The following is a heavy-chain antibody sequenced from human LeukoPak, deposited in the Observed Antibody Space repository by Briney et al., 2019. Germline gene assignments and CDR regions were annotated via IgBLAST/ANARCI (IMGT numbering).Heavy chain of an antibody. Sequence: ASVKVSCKASGYTFTGYYMHWVRQAPGQGREGMGWINPNSGGTNYAQKFQGRVTMTRDTDMSTAYMEMSRLRSDDTAVYYSARVRITMITDAFDIWGQGTMVTVSS. CDR2: INPNSGGT. V-gene: IGHV1-2*02. CDR1: GYTFTGYY. J-gene: IGHJ3*02. D-gene: IGHD3-22*01. CDR3: ARVRITMITDAFDI.